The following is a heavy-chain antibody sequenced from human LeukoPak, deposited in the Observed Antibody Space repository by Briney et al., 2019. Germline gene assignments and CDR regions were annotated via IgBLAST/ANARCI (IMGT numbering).Heavy chain of an antibody. CDR1: GFTFSNFG. Sequence: GGSLRLSCAASGFTFSNFGMHWVRQAPGKGLEWVAFIRYDGSNKYYADSVKGRFTISRDNSKNTLYLQMNSLRAEDTAVYYCAKGRRAPLVGTITKSWLDDWGQGTLVTVSS. J-gene: IGHJ4*02. CDR3: AKGRRAPLVGTITKSWLDD. CDR2: IRYDGSNK. V-gene: IGHV3-30*02. D-gene: IGHD1-7*01.